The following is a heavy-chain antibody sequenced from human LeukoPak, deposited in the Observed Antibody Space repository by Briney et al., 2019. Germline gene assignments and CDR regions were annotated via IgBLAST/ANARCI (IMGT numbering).Heavy chain of an antibody. Sequence: GASVKVSCKASGYTFTSYYMHWVRQAHGQGLEWMGVIHPSGGSTSYAQKFQGRVTMTRDTSTSTVYMELSSLRSEDTAVYYCARDSAIAAAGTSDYWGQGTLVTVSS. V-gene: IGHV1-46*01. CDR1: GYTFTSYY. CDR2: IHPSGGST. J-gene: IGHJ4*02. CDR3: ARDSAIAAAGTSDY. D-gene: IGHD6-13*01.